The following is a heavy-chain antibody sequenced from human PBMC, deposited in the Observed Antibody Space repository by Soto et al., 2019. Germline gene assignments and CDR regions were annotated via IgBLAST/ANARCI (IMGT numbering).Heavy chain of an antibody. D-gene: IGHD3-3*01. CDR2: ISGSGGST. CDR1: GFTFSSYA. Sequence: HPGGSLRLSCAASGFTFSSYAMSWVRQAPGKELEWVTAISGSGGSTYYADSEKGRFTISRDNSKNTLYLQMNSLRAEDTAVYYCAKGLEAPEYDFWSGLRDYYYYYYYMDVWGKGTTVTVSS. V-gene: IGHV3-23*01. CDR3: AKGLEAPEYDFWSGLRDYYYYYYYMDV. J-gene: IGHJ6*03.